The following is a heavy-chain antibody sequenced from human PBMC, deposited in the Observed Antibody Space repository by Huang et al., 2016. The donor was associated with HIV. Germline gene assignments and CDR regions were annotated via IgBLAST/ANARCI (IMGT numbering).Heavy chain of an antibody. CDR1: GVSFSGYP. CDR2: IKHSGSA. Sequence: QVRLEQWGAGLLKPSETLSLTCAVYGVSFSGYPWTWIRQSPGKGLEWIGEIKHSGSATYNPSLKTRVTRTGDMSKNQFSLKMTSLTVTDTAVYFCARGLRFCCGGDCFPTHFQHWSQG. J-gene: IGHJ1*01. D-gene: IGHD2-21*02. CDR3: ARGLRFCCGGDCFPTHFQH. V-gene: IGHV4-34*02.